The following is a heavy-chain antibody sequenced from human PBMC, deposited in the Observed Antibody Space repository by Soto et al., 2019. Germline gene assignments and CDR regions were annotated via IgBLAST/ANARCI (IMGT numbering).Heavy chain of an antibody. J-gene: IGHJ4*02. CDR2: ISSSSSYI. Sequence: LRLSCAASGFTFSSYSMSWVRQAPGKGLEWVSSISSSSSYIYYADSVKGRFTISRDNAKNSLYLQMNSLRAEDTAVYYCARDPRLCYYDSSGYYIDYWGQGTLVTVSS. V-gene: IGHV3-21*01. CDR3: ARDPRLCYYDSSGYYIDY. D-gene: IGHD3-22*01. CDR1: GFTFSSYS.